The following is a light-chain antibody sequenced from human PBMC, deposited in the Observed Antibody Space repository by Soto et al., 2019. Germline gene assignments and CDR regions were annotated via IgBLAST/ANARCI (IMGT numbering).Light chain of an antibody. J-gene: IGLJ1*01. CDR2: DVT. Sequence: QSVLTQPRSVSGSPGQSVTLSCTGTSSDVGSYNYVSWYQHHPGKAPKLMIYDVTKRPSGVPDRFSGSKSGNTASLTISGLQAEDEADCCSSAGSYSYVFGTGTKLTVL. CDR1: SSDVGSYNY. CDR3: CSSAGSYSYV. V-gene: IGLV2-11*01.